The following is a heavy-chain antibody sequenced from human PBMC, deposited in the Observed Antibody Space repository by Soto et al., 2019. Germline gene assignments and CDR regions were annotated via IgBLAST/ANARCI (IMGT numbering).Heavy chain of an antibody. Sequence: SETLSLTCAVYGGSFSGYYWSWIRQPPGKGLEWIGEINHSGSTNYNPSLKSRVTISVDTSKNQFSLKLSSVTAADTAVYYCARRRRGPAAKYDYWGQGTLVTVSS. CDR2: INHSGST. V-gene: IGHV4-34*01. J-gene: IGHJ4*02. CDR3: ARRRRGPAAKYDY. D-gene: IGHD2-2*01. CDR1: GGSFSGYY.